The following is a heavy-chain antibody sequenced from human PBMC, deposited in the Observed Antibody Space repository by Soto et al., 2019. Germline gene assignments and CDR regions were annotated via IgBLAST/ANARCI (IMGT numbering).Heavy chain of an antibody. J-gene: IGHJ4*02. CDR3: AGDLASPTRSSGSILHDY. V-gene: IGHV1-18*01. CDR2: ISAYNGNT. CDR1: GYTFTSYG. D-gene: IGHD6-25*01. Sequence: QVQLVQSGAEVKKPGASVKVSCKASGYTFTSYGISWVRQAPGQGLEWMGWISAYNGNTNYAQKLQGRVTMTTDTSTSTAYMELRSRRSDDTAVYYCAGDLASPTRSSGSILHDYWGQGTLVTVSS.